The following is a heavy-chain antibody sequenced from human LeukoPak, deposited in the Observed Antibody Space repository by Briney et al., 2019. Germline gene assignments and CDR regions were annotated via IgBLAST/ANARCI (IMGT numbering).Heavy chain of an antibody. CDR1: GFTFSSYA. Sequence: GGSLRLSCAASGFTFSSYAMSRVRQAPGKGLEWVSAISGSGGSTYYADSVKGRFTISRDNSKNTLYLQMNSLRAEDTAVYYCAKCSRGYYDSSGYRRYYFDYWGQGTLVTVSS. D-gene: IGHD3-22*01. V-gene: IGHV3-23*01. CDR3: AKCSRGYYDSSGYRRYYFDY. CDR2: ISGSGGST. J-gene: IGHJ4*02.